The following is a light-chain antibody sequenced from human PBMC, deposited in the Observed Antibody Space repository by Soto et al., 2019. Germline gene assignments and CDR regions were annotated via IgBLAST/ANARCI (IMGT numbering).Light chain of an antibody. Sequence: QSALTQPASVSGSPGQSITISCTGTNTDVGFYNYVSWYQQHPGKAPKLMIYDVSYRPSGISHRFSGSKSGNTASLTISGLQVADEADYYCSSYTTNNSVVFGGGTKVTVL. J-gene: IGLJ3*02. V-gene: IGLV2-14*03. CDR1: NTDVGFYNY. CDR2: DVS. CDR3: SSYTTNNSVV.